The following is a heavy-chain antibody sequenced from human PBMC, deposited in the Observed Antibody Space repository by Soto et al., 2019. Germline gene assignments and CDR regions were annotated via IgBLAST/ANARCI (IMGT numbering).Heavy chain of an antibody. Sequence: QITLKESGPTLVKPTQTLTLTCTFSGFSLTTGVGVGWIRQPPRKALEWLALIYWDDDKRYSPSLKTRLTITKDNYNNQVVLTMINMDPVDTATYYCAHRRAGVIFDYWGQGTLVTVSS. CDR3: AHRRAGVIFDY. CDR1: GFSLTTGVG. J-gene: IGHJ4*02. D-gene: IGHD3-16*02. CDR2: IYWDDDK. V-gene: IGHV2-5*02.